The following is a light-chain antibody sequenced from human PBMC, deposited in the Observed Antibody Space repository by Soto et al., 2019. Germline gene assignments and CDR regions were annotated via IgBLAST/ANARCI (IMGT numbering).Light chain of an antibody. V-gene: IGLV1-40*01. J-gene: IGLJ2*01. Sequence: LTQPPSVSGAPGQRVTISCTGSSSNIGAGYDVHWYQQLPGRAPKLLIYGNTKRPSGVPDRFSGSKSGTSASLAITGLQAEDEADYYCLSFDSSLSVVFGGGTKLTVL. CDR3: LSFDSSLSVV. CDR2: GNT. CDR1: SSNIGAGYD.